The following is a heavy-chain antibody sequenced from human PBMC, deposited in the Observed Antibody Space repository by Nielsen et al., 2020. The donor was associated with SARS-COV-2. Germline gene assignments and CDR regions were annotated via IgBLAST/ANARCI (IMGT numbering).Heavy chain of an antibody. J-gene: IGHJ4*02. D-gene: IGHD6-19*01. CDR3: ARSISVAGLPYFDY. V-gene: IGHV4-39*01. CDR1: GGSISSSSYY. Sequence: SETLSLTCTVSGGSISSSSYYWGWIRQPPGKGLEWIGSIYYSGSTYYNPSLKSRVTISVDTSKNQFSLKLSSVTAADMAVYYCARSISVAGLPYFDYWGQGTLVTVSS. CDR2: IYYSGST.